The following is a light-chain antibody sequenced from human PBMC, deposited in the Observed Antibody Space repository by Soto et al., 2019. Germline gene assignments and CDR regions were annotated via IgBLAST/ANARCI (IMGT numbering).Light chain of an antibody. J-gene: IGKJ1*01. Sequence: EIVLTQSPGTLSLSPGERATLSCRDSQSVSSSYLAWYQQKPGQAPRLLIYGASSRATGTQDRFSGSGSGTDFTLTISRLEPEDFAVYYCQQYGSSPQTFGQGTKVDIK. V-gene: IGKV3-20*01. CDR3: QQYGSSPQT. CDR1: QSVSSSY. CDR2: GAS.